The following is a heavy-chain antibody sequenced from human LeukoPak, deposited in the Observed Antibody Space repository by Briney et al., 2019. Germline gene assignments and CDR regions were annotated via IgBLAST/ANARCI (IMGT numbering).Heavy chain of an antibody. CDR3: ASGALYDYGDYFQH. V-gene: IGHV1-69*04. CDR2: IIPILGIA. J-gene: IGHJ1*01. Sequence: GASVKVSCKASGGTFSSYAISWVRQAPGQGLEWMGRIIPILGIANYAQKFQGRVTITADKSTSTAYMELSSLRSEDTAVYYCASGALYDYGDYFQHWGQGTLVTVSS. CDR1: GGTFSSYA. D-gene: IGHD4-17*01.